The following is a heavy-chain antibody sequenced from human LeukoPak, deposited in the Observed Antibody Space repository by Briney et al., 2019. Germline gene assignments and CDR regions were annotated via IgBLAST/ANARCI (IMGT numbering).Heavy chain of an antibody. V-gene: IGHV3-21*06. CDR3: ARDMSSSWYGPFDY. CDR1: GFTFTSHS. J-gene: IGHJ4*02. CDR2: ISSSSDYI. Sequence: GGSLRLSCEASGFTFTSHSMNWVRQAPGKGLEWVSSISSSSDYIHYADSVKGRFTISRDNAKSSLFLEMNSLRAEDTAVYYCARDMSSSWYGPFDYWGQGTLVTVSS. D-gene: IGHD6-13*01.